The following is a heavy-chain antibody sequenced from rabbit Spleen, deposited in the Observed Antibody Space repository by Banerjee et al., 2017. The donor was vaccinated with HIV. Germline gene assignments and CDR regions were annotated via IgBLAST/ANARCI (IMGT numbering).Heavy chain of an antibody. CDR3: VREVAAKFSL. D-gene: IGHD4-1*01. Sequence: QSLEESGGGLVKPGASLTLTCKASGFSFNSGYDMCWVRQAPGKGLEWIACIYAGSSDSTYSATWAKGRFTLSKTSSTTVTLQMTSLTAADTATYFCVREVAAKFSLWGPGTLVTVS. J-gene: IGHJ4*01. CDR2: IYAGSSDST. CDR1: GFSFNSGYD. V-gene: IGHV1S40*01.